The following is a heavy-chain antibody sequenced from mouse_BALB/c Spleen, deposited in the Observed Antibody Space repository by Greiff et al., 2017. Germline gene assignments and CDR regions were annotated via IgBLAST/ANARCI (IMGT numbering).Heavy chain of an antibody. J-gene: IGHJ3*01. Sequence: VQLKESGPELVKPGASVKVSCKASGYAFTSYNMYWVKQSHGKSLEWIGYIDPYNGGTSYNQKFKGKATLTVDKSSSTAYMHLNSLTSEDSAVYYCASYGNYPAWFAYWGQGTLVTVSA. V-gene: IGHV1S135*01. D-gene: IGHD2-1*01. CDR3: ASYGNYPAWFAY. CDR1: GYAFTSYN. CDR2: IDPYNGGT.